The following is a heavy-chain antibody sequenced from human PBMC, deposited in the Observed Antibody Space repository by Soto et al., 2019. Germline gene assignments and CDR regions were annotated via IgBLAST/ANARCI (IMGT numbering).Heavy chain of an antibody. CDR3: ARRTVAEHFDT. V-gene: IGHV4-61*01. CDR1: GGSVTSGNYF. Sequence: QVQLQESGPGLVKPSETLSLTCTVSGGSVTSGNYFWSWIRLPPGKGLEWIGYIYYSGSTNYNPSLKIRVPISVDTSKNQFSLRLSSVTAADTAVYDCARRTVAEHFDTWGQGTLVTVSS. CDR2: IYYSGST. J-gene: IGHJ4*02. D-gene: IGHD4-17*01.